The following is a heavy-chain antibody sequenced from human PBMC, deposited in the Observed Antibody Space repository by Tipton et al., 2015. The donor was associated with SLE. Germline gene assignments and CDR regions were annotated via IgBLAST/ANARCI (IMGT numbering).Heavy chain of an antibody. CDR2: INHSGST. V-gene: IGHV4-34*01. D-gene: IGHD3-9*01. CDR1: GGSFSGYY. J-gene: IGHJ4*02. CDR3: ARDTRDWFLSES. Sequence: TLSLTCAVYGGSFSGYYWSWIRQPPGKGLEWIGEINHSGSTNYNPSLKSRVTVSVDTSKNQFSLNLSSVTAADTAVYYCARDTRDWFLSESWGQGALVTVSS.